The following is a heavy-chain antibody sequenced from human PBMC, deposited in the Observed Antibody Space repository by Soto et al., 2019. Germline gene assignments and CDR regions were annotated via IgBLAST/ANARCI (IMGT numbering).Heavy chain of an antibody. CDR1: GFTFSNNG. Sequence: QVQLVESGGGVVQPGRSLRLSCVASGFTFSNNGIHWVRQAPGKGLEWVAVISSDGSKKYYADSVKGRFTISRDNSKNSLYLKMNSLRAGDTAVYYCAMDLYGGSSRFDYCGQGTLVTGSS. CDR2: ISSDGSKK. V-gene: IGHV3-30*03. CDR3: AMDLYGGSSRFDY. J-gene: IGHJ4*02. D-gene: IGHD2-15*01.